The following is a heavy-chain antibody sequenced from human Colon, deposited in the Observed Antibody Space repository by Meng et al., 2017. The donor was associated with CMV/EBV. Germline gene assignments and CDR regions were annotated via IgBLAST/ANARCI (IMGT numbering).Heavy chain of an antibody. Sequence: ACKTSGFTFTTYYLHWVRQAPGQGLEWMGWINPNNGGTNLAQNFRGRVTLTRDKAITTIYMEMSSLRPDDTAMYYCARVSVSPFDYWGQGTLVTVSS. V-gene: IGHV1-2*02. CDR2: INPNNGGT. D-gene: IGHD5/OR15-5a*01. CDR3: ARVSVSPFDY. CDR1: GFTFTTYY. J-gene: IGHJ4*02.